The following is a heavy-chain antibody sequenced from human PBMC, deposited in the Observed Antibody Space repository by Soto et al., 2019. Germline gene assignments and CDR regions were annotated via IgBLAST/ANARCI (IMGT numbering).Heavy chain of an antibody. CDR2: IFSSDSSA. V-gene: IGHV5-51*01. J-gene: IGHJ4*02. CDR1: GFTFSSYS. Sequence: PGESLKISCKASGFTFSSYSLGWVRHMPGKGLQWMGNIFSSDSSAKYSPSFIGQVTIPVDRSINIAYLQWSSLKASDTAIYYCGTWRGSSWFDYWGPGTQVTVSS. CDR3: GTWRGSSWFDY. D-gene: IGHD2-2*01.